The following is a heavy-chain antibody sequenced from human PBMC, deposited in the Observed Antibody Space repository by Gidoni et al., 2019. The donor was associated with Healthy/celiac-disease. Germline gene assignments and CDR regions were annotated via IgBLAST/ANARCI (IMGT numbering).Heavy chain of an antibody. CDR2: IFSTDEK. CDR3: ARIGTRGVAGRRGAFDI. V-gene: IGHV2-26*01. J-gene: IGHJ3*02. CDR1: GFSLSNARMG. Sequence: QVTLKASGPVLVKPPETLTLTCTVSGFSLSNARMGVSSIRQPPGKALEWLAHIFSTDEKSYSTSLKSRLTSSKDTSKSQVVLTMTNMDPVDTATYYCARIGTRGVAGRRGAFDIWGQGTMVTVSS. D-gene: IGHD3-10*01.